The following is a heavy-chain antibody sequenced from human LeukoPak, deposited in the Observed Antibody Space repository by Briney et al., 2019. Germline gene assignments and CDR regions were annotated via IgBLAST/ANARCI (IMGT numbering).Heavy chain of an antibody. CDR2: IYYSGST. CDR3: AIFVDIVVIDAFDI. J-gene: IGHJ3*02. Sequence: SETLSLTCTVSGGSISSGDYYWSWIRQPPGTGLEWIGYIYYSGSTYYNPSLKSRVTISVDTSKNQSSLKLSSVTAADTAVYYCAIFVDIVVIDAFDIWGQGTMVTVSS. V-gene: IGHV4-30-4*01. CDR1: GGSISSGDYY. D-gene: IGHD5-12*01.